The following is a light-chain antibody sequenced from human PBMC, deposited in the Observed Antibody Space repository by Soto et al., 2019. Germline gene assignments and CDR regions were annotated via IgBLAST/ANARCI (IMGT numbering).Light chain of an antibody. CDR2: DAS. J-gene: IGKJ2*01. V-gene: IGKV1-5*01. Sequence: DIQMTQSPSTLSAYVGDTVTITCRASHFITNYLAWYQQKPGKAPKILIYDASRLESGVPSRFSGSGSGTQFTLTITFLQPYDFATYYCQQYNSFSPYTFGQGTKLVI. CDR1: HFITNY. CDR3: QQYNSFSPYT.